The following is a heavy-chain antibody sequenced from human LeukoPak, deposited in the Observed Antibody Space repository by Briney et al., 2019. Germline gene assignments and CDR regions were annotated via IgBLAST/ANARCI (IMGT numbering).Heavy chain of an antibody. J-gene: IGHJ4*02. CDR1: GFAFNTYA. Sequence: GGSLRLPCAASGFAFNTYAMSWVRQAPGKGLEWVSGISGSGGATYYADSVKGRFTISRDNSKNTLYLQMNSLRAADTAVYYCASSRGPNVFGGVHDYWGQGTLVTVSS. D-gene: IGHD3-16*01. CDR3: ASSRGPNVFGGVHDY. V-gene: IGHV3-23*01. CDR2: ISGSGGAT.